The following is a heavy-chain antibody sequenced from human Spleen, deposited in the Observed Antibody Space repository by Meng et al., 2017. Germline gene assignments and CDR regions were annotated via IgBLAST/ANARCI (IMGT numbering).Heavy chain of an antibody. V-gene: IGHV4-39*07. CDR1: GGSISSSSYY. J-gene: IGHJ5*02. CDR2: IYYSGST. Sequence: QLQLQESGPGLVKPSETLSLTCTVSGGSISSSSYYWGWIRQPPGKGLEWIGSIYYSGSTYYNPSLKSRVTISVDTSKNQFSLKLSSVTAADTAVYYCARGVTMVRGTTWDWFDPWGQGTLVTVSS. CDR3: ARGVTMVRGTTWDWFDP. D-gene: IGHD3-10*01.